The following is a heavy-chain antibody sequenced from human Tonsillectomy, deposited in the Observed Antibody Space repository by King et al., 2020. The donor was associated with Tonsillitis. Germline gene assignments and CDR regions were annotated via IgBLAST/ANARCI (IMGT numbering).Heavy chain of an antibody. CDR2: IYSGGSST. Sequence: VQLVESGGGLVQPGGSLRLSCAASGFTFSSYAMSWVRQAPGKGLEWVSVIYSGGSSTYYADSVKGRFTITRDNSKNTLYLQMNSLRAEDTAVYYCAKLGVTSFFDYWGQGTLVTVSS. V-gene: IGHV3-23*03. J-gene: IGHJ4*02. D-gene: IGHD4-17*01. CDR1: GFTFSSYA. CDR3: AKLGVTSFFDY.